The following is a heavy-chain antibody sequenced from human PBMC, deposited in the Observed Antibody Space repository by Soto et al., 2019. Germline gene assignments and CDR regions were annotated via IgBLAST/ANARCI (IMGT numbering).Heavy chain of an antibody. CDR1: GGSISSYY. D-gene: IGHD6-13*01. J-gene: IGHJ4*02. CDR3: ARAPGQQLANLDY. CDR2: IYYSGST. Sequence: PSETLSLTWTVSGGSISSYYWSWIRQPPGKGLEWIGYIYYSGSTNYNPSLKSRVTISVDTSKNQFSLKLSSVTAADTAVYYCARAPGQQLANLDYWGQGTLVTVSS. V-gene: IGHV4-59*01.